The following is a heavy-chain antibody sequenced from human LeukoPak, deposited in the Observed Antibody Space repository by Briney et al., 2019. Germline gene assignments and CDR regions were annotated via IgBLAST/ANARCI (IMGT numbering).Heavy chain of an antibody. CDR3: AREGGRWNGDY. CDR2: INPSGGST. Sequence: ASVKVSCKASGYTFISYYMHWVRQAPGQGLEWMGIINPSGGSTGYAQKFQGRVTMTRDMSTSTVYMELNSLRSEDTAVYYCAREGGRWNGDYWGQGTLVTVSS. V-gene: IGHV1-46*01. J-gene: IGHJ4*02. CDR1: GYTFISYY. D-gene: IGHD1-1*01.